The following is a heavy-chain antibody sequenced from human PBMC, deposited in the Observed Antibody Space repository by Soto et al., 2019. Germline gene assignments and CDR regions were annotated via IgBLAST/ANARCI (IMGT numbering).Heavy chain of an antibody. CDR2: ISPYNDNA. Sequence: ASVKVSCKASGYTFTNNGITWARQAPGQGLEWMGWISPYNDNANNAQKFQGRITMTTDTSTSTAYMELRSLRSDDTAVYYCARGPYDFWSGAYYYFAMDVWGQGTTVTVSS. CDR1: GYTFTNNG. CDR3: ARGPYDFWSGAYYYFAMDV. V-gene: IGHV1-18*04. J-gene: IGHJ6*02. D-gene: IGHD3-3*01.